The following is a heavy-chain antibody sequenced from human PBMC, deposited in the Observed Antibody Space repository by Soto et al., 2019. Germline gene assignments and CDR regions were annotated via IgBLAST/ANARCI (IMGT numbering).Heavy chain of an antibody. CDR1: GVSVSSAFYY. CDR2: IFYTGSA. V-gene: IGHV4-61*01. Sequence: QVQLQESGPGLAKPSETLSLTCTVSGVSVSSAFYYWSWIRQAPGKELEWIGYIFYTGSANYNPSLMIRVTLSIDTSRNQFSLRLASVTAADTAVYYCARDGEGAMAGAFNIWGQGTMVTVSS. D-gene: IGHD6-19*01. J-gene: IGHJ3*02. CDR3: ARDGEGAMAGAFNI.